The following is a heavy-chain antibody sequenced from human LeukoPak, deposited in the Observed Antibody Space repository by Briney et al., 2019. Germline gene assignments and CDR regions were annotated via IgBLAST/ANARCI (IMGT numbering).Heavy chain of an antibody. CDR3: ATPLDYSDSSGYHQGGD. CDR1: GFIFSTYS. J-gene: IGHJ4*02. D-gene: IGHD3-22*01. CDR2: IKEDGTKR. Sequence: HPGGSLRLSCAASGFIFSTYSMNWVRQAPGKGLEWVANIKEDGTKRNYVDSVKGRFTISRDNAKNSLYLQMNSLRAEDTAVYYCATPLDYSDSSGYHQGGDWGQGTLVTVSS. V-gene: IGHV3-7*03.